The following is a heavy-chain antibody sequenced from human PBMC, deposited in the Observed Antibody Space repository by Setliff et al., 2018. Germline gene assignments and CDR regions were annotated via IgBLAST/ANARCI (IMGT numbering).Heavy chain of an antibody. CDR3: ARDPSSVAARPGY. V-gene: IGHV4-34*01. D-gene: IGHD6-6*01. J-gene: IGHJ4*02. CDR1: GGSFSDYY. CDR2: INHSGST. Sequence: SETLSLTCTVYGGSFSDYYWGWIRQPPGKGLEWIAEINHSGSTNYNPSLKSRVTISMDTYKNQFSLGLTSVTAADTAVYYCARDPSSVAARPGYWGQGTLVTVSS.